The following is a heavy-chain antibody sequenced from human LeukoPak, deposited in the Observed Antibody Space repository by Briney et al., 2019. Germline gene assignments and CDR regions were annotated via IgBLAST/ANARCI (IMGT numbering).Heavy chain of an antibody. V-gene: IGHV4-30-4*08. J-gene: IGHJ6*03. D-gene: IGHD3-3*01. CDR3: ARAPPTYFWSGYGYYYMDV. Sequence: SQTLSLTCTVSGGSISSGDYYWSWIRQPPGKGLVWIGCIYYSGSTYYNPSLKSRVTISVDTSKNQFSLKLSSVTAADTAVYYCARAPPTYFWSGYGYYYMDVWGKGTTVTVSS. CDR1: GGSISSGDYY. CDR2: IYYSGST.